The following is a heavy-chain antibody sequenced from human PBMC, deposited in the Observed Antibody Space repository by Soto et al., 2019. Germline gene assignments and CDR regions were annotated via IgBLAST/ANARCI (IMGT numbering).Heavy chain of an antibody. V-gene: IGHV3-21*01. CDR2: ISSSSSYI. Sequence: GGPLRLSCAASGFTFSSYSMNWVRQAPGKGLEWVSSISSSSSYIYYADSVKGRFTISRDNAKNSLYLQMNSLRAEDTAVYYCAIPLTDCSSTSCYFINYAFDIWGQGTMVTVSS. J-gene: IGHJ3*02. CDR3: AIPLTDCSSTSCYFINYAFDI. D-gene: IGHD2-2*01. CDR1: GFTFSSYS.